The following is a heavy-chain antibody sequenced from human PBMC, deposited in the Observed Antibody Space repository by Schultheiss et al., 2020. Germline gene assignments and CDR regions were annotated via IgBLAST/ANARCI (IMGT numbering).Heavy chain of an antibody. CDR1: GGSISSSSYY. J-gene: IGHJ4*02. D-gene: IGHD1-26*01. Sequence: SETLSLTCTVSGGSISSSSYYWGWIRQPPGKGLEWIGSIYYSGSTYYNPSLKSRVTISVDTSKNQFSLKLSSVTAADTAVYYCAMSRWELLPGAPPLPTYYFDYWGQGTLVTVSS. V-gene: IGHV4-39*01. CDR3: AMSRWELLPGAPPLPTYYFDY. CDR2: IYYSGST.